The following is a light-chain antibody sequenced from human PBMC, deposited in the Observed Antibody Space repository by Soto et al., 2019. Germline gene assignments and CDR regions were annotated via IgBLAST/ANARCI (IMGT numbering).Light chain of an antibody. J-gene: IGLJ2*01. V-gene: IGLV2-14*01. CDR2: EVS. Sequence: QSALTQPASVSGSPGQSITISCTGTXXXLGGYNYVSWYQQHPGKAPKLMIYEVSNRPSGVSNRFSGSKSGNTASLTISGLQAEDEADYYCSSYTSSSTLGFGGGTKLTVL. CDR3: SSYTSSSTLG. CDR1: XXXLGGYNY.